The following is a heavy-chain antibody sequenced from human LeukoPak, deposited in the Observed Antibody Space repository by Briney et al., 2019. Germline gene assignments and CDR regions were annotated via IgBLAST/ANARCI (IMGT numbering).Heavy chain of an antibody. Sequence: GGSLRLSCADSVLTISNNYMSWVRQAPGKGLEWVSVIYPDGSSYYTDSVKGRFTISRDNSKNTVYLQMNSLRVDDTAVYFCARDRIGRSKDHWGQGSLVTVSS. CDR3: ARDRIGRSKDH. CDR2: IYPDGSS. V-gene: IGHV3-53*01. CDR1: VLTISNNY. D-gene: IGHD1-14*01. J-gene: IGHJ4*02.